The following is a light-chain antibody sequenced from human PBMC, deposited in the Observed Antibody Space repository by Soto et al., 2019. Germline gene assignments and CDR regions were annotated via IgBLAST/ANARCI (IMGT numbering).Light chain of an antibody. CDR2: GAS. V-gene: IGKV3-15*01. Sequence: EIVMTQSPATLSVSPGERATLSCRASQSVDSKLAWYQQKAGQGPRLLIYGASSRATGIPARFSGSGSGTEFTITISSLQSEDFAVYYCQHYSTWLWTFGQGTKVEIK. CDR3: QHYSTWLWT. CDR1: QSVDSK. J-gene: IGKJ1*01.